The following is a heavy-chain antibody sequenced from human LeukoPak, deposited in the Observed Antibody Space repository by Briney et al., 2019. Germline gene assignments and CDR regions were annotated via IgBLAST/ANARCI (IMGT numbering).Heavy chain of an antibody. CDR2: ISGSGGST. V-gene: IGHV3-23*01. J-gene: IGHJ4*02. CDR1: GFTFNNAW. Sequence: GGSLRLSCAASGFTFNNAWMSWVRQAPGKGLEWVSAISGSGGSTYYADSVKGRFTIPRDNSKNTLYLQMNSLRAEDTAVYYCAKVGQLVAVDYWGQGTLVTVSS. D-gene: IGHD6-6*01. CDR3: AKVGQLVAVDY.